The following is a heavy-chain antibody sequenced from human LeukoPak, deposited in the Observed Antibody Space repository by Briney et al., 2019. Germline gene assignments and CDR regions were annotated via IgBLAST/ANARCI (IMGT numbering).Heavy chain of an antibody. D-gene: IGHD6-13*01. V-gene: IGHV1-69*13. CDR3: ARGDMLSSSWYLSYYYYGMDV. CDR1: GGTFSSYA. CDR2: IIPIFGTA. J-gene: IGHJ6*02. Sequence: SVKVSCKASGGTFSSYAISWVRQAPGQGLEWMGGIIPIFGTANYAQKFQGRVTITADESTSTAYMELSSLRSEDTAVYYCARGDMLSSSWYLSYYYYGMDVWGQGTTVTVSS.